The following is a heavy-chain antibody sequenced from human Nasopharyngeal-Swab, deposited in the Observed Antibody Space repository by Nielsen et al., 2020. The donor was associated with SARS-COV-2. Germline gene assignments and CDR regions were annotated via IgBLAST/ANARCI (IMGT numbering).Heavy chain of an antibody. CDR1: GSTFSIYA. V-gene: IGHV3-23*01. CDR3: AKARYPHSAVYYNYYFDV. Sequence: GESLKISCAASGSTFSIYAMSWVRQAPGKGLEWVSTISDDDGTTYYADSVKGRFTISIDNFKNTLFLQMNSLRAEDTALYYCAKARYPHSAVYYNYYFDVWGKGTTVTVSS. D-gene: IGHD1-14*01. CDR2: ISDDDGTT. J-gene: IGHJ6*03.